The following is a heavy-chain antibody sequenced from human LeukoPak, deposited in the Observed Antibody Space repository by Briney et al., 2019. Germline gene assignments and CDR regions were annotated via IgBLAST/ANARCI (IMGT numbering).Heavy chain of an antibody. D-gene: IGHD3-10*01. CDR2: INHSGST. CDR3: ARARITMDTDY. CDR1: GGSFIGYY. J-gene: IGHJ4*02. V-gene: IGHV4-34*01. Sequence: SETLSRTCAVYGGSFIGYYWSWIRQPPGKGLEWIGEINHSGSTNYNPSLKSRVTISVDTSKNQFSLKLSSVTAADTAVYYCARARITMDTDYWGQGTLVTVSS.